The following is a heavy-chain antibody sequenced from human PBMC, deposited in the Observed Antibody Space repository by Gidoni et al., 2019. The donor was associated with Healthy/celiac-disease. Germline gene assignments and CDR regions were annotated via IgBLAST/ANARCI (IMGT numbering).Heavy chain of an antibody. V-gene: IGHV4-59*01. D-gene: IGHD2-2*01. J-gene: IGHJ6*02. Sequence: QVQLQESGPGLVKPSETLSLTCTVAGGSISSYYWSWIRQPPGKGLEWIGYIYSSGSTNYNPSLKSRFTISVDTSKNQFSLKLSSVTAADTAVYYCARGLGQLPDFYYYYGMDVWGQGTTVTVSS. CDR3: ARGLGQLPDFYYYYGMDV. CDR2: IYSSGST. CDR1: GGSISSYY.